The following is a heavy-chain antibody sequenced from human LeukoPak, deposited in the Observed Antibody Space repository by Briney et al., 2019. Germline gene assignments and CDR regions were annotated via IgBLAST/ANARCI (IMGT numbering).Heavy chain of an antibody. CDR2: IYYSGST. CDR3: ARGFFYDSSGYKDY. Sequence: PSETLSLICTVSGGSISSYYWSWIRQPPGKGLEWIGYIYYSGSTNYNPSLKSRVTISVDTSKNQFSLKLSSVTAADTAVYYCARGFFYDSSGYKDYWGQGTLVTVSS. V-gene: IGHV4-59*08. J-gene: IGHJ4*02. CDR1: GGSISSYY. D-gene: IGHD3-22*01.